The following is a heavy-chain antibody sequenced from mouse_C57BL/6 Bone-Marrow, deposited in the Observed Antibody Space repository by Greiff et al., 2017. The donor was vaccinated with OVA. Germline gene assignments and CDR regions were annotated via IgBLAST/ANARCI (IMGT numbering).Heavy chain of an antibody. CDR2: IDPSDSYT. CDR3: AREGYYGPWFAY. Sequence: VQLQQPGAELVKPGASVTLSCKASGYTFTSYWMQWVKQRPGQGLEWIGEIDPSDSYTNYNQKFKGKATLTVDTSSSTAYMQLSSLTSEDSAVYDCAREGYYGPWFAYWGQGTLVTVSA. V-gene: IGHV1-50*01. CDR1: GYTFTSYW. J-gene: IGHJ3*01. D-gene: IGHD1-1*01.